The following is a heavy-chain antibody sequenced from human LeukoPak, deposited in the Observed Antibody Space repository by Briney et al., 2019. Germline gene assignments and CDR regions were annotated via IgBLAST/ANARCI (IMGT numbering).Heavy chain of an antibody. CDR1: GGSFSGYY. J-gene: IGHJ4*02. V-gene: IGHV4-34*01. CDR3: TLGYCSDTNCLDY. D-gene: IGHD2-2*01. CDR2: VNHSGTT. Sequence: SETRSLTCAVSGGSFSGYYWSWIRKPPGKGLEWIGEVNHSGTTKYNPSLKSRVIISVDASKNQFSLRLSSVTAADTAMYYCTLGYCSDTNCLDYWGQGSLVTVSS.